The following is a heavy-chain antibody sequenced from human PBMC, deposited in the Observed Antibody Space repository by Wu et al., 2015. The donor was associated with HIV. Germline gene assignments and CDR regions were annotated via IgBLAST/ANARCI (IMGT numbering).Heavy chain of an antibody. Sequence: QVQLVQSGAEVKKPGSSVKVSCKASGGTFSSYAISWVRQAPGQGLEWMGGIIPIFGTANYAQKFQGRVTMTRDTSISTAYMELSRLRSDDTAVYYCARVPRTPQGYYYMDVWGKGTTVTVSS. D-gene: IGHD1-14*01. V-gene: IGHV1-69*05. J-gene: IGHJ6*03. CDR3: ARVPRTPQGYYYMDV. CDR2: IIPIFGTA. CDR1: GGTFSSYA.